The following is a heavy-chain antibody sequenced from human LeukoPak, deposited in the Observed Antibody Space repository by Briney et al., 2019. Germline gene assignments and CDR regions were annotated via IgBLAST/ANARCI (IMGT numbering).Heavy chain of an antibody. CDR1: GFTFDDYG. J-gene: IGHJ4*02. CDR3: ASTSKATRGDY. D-gene: IGHD1-26*01. CDR2: INWIGGST. V-gene: IGHV3-20*04. Sequence: PGGSLRLSCAASGFTFDDYGMSWVRQVPGKGLEWVSGINWIGGSTGYAGSVKGRFTISRDNAKNSLYLQMNSLRAEDTSVYYCASTSKATRGDYWGQGTLVTVSS.